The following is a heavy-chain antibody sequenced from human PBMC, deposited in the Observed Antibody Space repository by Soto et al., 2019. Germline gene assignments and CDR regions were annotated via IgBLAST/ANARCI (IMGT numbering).Heavy chain of an antibody. CDR2: ISSDGNNK. V-gene: IGHV3-30-3*01. CDR3: AKVSYYYDSSGYFDY. J-gene: IGHJ4*02. CDR1: GFTFSRYA. Sequence: GGSLRISCAASGFTFSRYAMHWVRQAPGKGLEWVTVISSDGNNKYYADSVKGRFTISRDNSKNTLYLQMNSLRAEDTAVYYCAKVSYYYDSSGYFDYWGQGTLVTVSS. D-gene: IGHD3-22*01.